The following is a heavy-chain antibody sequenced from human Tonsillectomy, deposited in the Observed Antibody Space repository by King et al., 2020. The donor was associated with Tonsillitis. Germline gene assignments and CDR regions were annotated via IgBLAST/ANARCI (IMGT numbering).Heavy chain of an antibody. CDR3: MKGSWAEN. Sequence: DVQLVESGGGLVQPGGSLRLSCAASGFTFSSSTMSWVRQAPGRGLEWVSVFYGGGSTTSYADSVKGRFTISRDNSKNTLYLQMNSLRADDTAIYYCMKGSWAENGGQGALVTVSS. J-gene: IGHJ4*02. D-gene: IGHD1-1*01. CDR1: GFTFSSST. CDR2: FYGGGSTT. V-gene: IGHV3-23*03.